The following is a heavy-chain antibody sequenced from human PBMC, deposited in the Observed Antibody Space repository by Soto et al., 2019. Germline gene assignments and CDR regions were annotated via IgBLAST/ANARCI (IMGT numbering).Heavy chain of an antibody. CDR3: AREPYDILTGPESLGMDV. J-gene: IGHJ6*02. CDR2: IYYSGST. D-gene: IGHD3-9*01. CDR1: GGPISSGGYY. V-gene: IGHV4-31*03. Sequence: PSETLSLTCTVSGGPISSGGYYWSWIRQHPGKGLEWIGYIYYSGSTYYNPSLKSRVTISVDTSKNQFSLKLSSMTAADTAVYYCAREPYDILTGPESLGMDVWGQGTTVTVSS.